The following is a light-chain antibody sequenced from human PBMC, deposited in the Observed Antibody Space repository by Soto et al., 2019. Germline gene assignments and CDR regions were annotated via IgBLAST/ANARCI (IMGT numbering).Light chain of an antibody. V-gene: IGKV3-15*01. CDR2: GAS. Sequence: EIVMTQSPATLSVSPGERATLSCRASQSVNSNLAWYQQRPGQAPRLLINGASTRAPGIPAGFSGSGSGTEFTLTISSLQSEDFAVYYCQQYYLWPWTCGQGTRVQIK. CDR3: QQYYLWPWT. J-gene: IGKJ1*01. CDR1: QSVNSN.